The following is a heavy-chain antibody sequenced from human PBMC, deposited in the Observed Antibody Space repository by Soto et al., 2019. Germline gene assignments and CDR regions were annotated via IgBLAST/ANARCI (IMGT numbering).Heavy chain of an antibody. CDR1: W. V-gene: IGHV5-51*01. D-gene: IGHD3-10*01. CDR2: IYPGDSES. J-gene: IGHJ4*02. CDR3: ARHESVYGSGSYYVDS. Sequence: WSGRVRQIGEKGIEWMGIIYPGDSESRYSPSFQGQVTISADKSISTAYLQWSSLKASDTAMYYCARHESVYGSGSYYVDSWGQGTLVTVSS.